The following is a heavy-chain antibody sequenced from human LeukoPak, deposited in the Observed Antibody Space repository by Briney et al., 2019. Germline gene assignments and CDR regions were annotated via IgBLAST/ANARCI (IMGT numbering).Heavy chain of an antibody. CDR1: GFIFSSYG. V-gene: IGHV3-30*02. CDR2: IRYDGSNK. D-gene: IGHD3-10*01. Sequence: PGGSLRLSCAASGFIFSSYGMHWVRQAPGKGLEWVAFIRYDGSNKYYADSVKGRFTISRDNSKNTLYLQMNSLRAEDTAVYYCAKDRVFGSTMVEIHYYFDYWGQGTLVTVSS. CDR3: AKDRVFGSTMVEIHYYFDY. J-gene: IGHJ4*02.